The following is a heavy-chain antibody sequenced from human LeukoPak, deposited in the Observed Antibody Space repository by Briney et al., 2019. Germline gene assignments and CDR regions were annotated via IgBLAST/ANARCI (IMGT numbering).Heavy chain of an antibody. V-gene: IGHV3-21*01. J-gene: IGHJ6*03. D-gene: IGHD3-3*01. Sequence: TGGSLRLSCAASGFTFSRYSMNWVRQAPGKGLEWVSSISISSNYIYYADSVKGRFTISRDNAKNSLYLQMNSLRAEDTAVYYCARVQTARRRFLYYMDVWGKGTTVTVSS. CDR3: ARVQTARRRFLYYMDV. CDR1: GFTFSRYS. CDR2: ISISSNYI.